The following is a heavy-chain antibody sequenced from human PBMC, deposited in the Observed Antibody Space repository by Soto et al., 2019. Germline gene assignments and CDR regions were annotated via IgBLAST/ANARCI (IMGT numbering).Heavy chain of an antibody. Sequence: EVQLVESGGGLVQPGGSLRLTCVGSGLIFSTYSMNWVRQAPGKGLEWVSYISSSNSATYYADSVKGRFTISRDDAKNSLYLQMNSLRVEDTGVYYCATRSPNYGSGTSVLSHWGQGSLVTVSS. CDR1: GLIFSTYS. D-gene: IGHD3-10*01. J-gene: IGHJ4*02. CDR3: ATRSPNYGSGTSVLSH. CDR2: ISSSNSAT. V-gene: IGHV3-48*04.